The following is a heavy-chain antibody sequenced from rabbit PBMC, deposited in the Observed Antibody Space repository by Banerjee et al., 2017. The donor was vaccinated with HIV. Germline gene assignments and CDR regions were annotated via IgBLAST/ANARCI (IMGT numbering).Heavy chain of an antibody. D-gene: IGHD2-1*01. Sequence: QLKETGGGLVQPGGSLTLSCKASGFDFSSYYMSWVRQAPGKGLEWIGIIYAGKGSTDYASWVNGRFTISSDNAQNTVDLRMNSLTAADTATYFCARDYVYGDTVYAFNLWGPGTLVTVS. CDR2: IYAGKGST. CDR3: ARDYVYGDTVYAFNL. V-gene: IGHV1S7*01. J-gene: IGHJ4*01. CDR1: GFDFSSYY.